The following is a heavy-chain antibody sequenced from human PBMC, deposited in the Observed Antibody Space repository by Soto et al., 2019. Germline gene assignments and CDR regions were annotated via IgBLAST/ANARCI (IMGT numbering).Heavy chain of an antibody. D-gene: IGHD3-9*01. CDR3: ARVSYDILTGAEWFDP. CDR2: IYYSGST. CDR1: GGSISSYY. J-gene: IGHJ5*02. V-gene: IGHV4-59*01. Sequence: SETLSLTCTVSGGSISSYYWSWIRQPPGKGLEWIGYIYYSGSTNYNPSLKSRVTISVDTSKNQFSLKLGSVTAADTAVYYCARVSYDILTGAEWFDPWGQGTLVTVSS.